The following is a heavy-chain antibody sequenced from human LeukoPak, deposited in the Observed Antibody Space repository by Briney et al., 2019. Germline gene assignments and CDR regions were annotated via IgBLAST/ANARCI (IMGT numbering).Heavy chain of an antibody. J-gene: IGHJ6*02. D-gene: IGHD5-18*01. CDR2: IYTSGST. Sequence: RPSETLSLTCTVSGGSISSYYWSWIRQPPGKGLEWIGRIYTSGSTNYNPSLKSRVTMSVDTSKNQFSLKLSSVTAADTAVYYCARGRALDTAMVKEAAADYYYGMDVWGQGTTVTVSS. CDR3: ARGRALDTAMVKEAAADYYYGMDV. CDR1: GGSISSYY. V-gene: IGHV4-4*07.